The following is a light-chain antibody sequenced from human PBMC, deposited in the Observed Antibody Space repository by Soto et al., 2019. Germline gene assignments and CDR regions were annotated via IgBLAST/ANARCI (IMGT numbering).Light chain of an antibody. CDR2: EVS. CDR1: SSDVGRYNY. Sequence: QSALTQPASVSGSPGQSITISCTGTSSDVGRYNYVSWYQQYPGKAPKLIIFEVSIRPSGVSNRFSGSKSGTTASLTISGLQIEDEGDYYCSSYTSRTSVVFGGGTKLTVL. V-gene: IGLV2-14*01. CDR3: SSYTSRTSVV. J-gene: IGLJ2*01.